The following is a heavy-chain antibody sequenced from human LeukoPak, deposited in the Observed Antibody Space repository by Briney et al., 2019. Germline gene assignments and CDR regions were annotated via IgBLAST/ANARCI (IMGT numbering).Heavy chain of an antibody. D-gene: IGHD3-10*01. CDR3: AKDQTGRRGLLYYYMDV. CDR1: GFTFSNAW. Sequence: GGSLRLSCAASGFTFSNAWMSWVRQAPGKGLEWVGRIKSKTDGGTTDYAAPVKGRFTISRDDSKNTLYLQMNSLRAEDTAVYYCAKDQTGRRGLLYYYMDVWGKGTTVTVSS. J-gene: IGHJ6*03. V-gene: IGHV3-15*01. CDR2: IKSKTDGGTT.